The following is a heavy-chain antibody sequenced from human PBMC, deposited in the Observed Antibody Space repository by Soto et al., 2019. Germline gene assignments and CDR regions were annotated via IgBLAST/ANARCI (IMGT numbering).Heavy chain of an antibody. CDR1: GFGFSTYS. D-gene: IGHD2-21*02. V-gene: IGHV3-21*01. J-gene: IGHJ6*02. CDR3: AREETAWPLAYGLDV. Sequence: PGGSLRLSCAASGFGFSTYSMNWVRQAPGKGLEWVSSISTRGEVYYADSVKGRFTISRDNSKNSVSLQMNSLRGDDTAVYYCAREETAWPLAYGLDVWGQGTTVTVSS. CDR2: ISTRGEV.